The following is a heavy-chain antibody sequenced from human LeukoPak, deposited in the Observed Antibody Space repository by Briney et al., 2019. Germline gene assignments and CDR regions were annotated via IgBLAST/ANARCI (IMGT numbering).Heavy chain of an antibody. CDR3: AKEFRYDKSDSGAF. CDR1: GGSISSYY. D-gene: IGHD2-21*01. Sequence: SETLSLTCTVSGGSISSYYWSWIRQPPGKGLEWIGYIYYSGSTNYNPSLKSRVTISVDTSKNLFSLKLSSVTAADTAVYYCAKEFRYDKSDSGAFGGQGTVVT. J-gene: IGHJ3*01. CDR2: IYYSGST. V-gene: IGHV4-59*12.